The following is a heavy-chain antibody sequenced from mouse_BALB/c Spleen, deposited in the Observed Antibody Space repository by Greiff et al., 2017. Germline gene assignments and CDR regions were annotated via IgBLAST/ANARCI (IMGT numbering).Heavy chain of an antibody. D-gene: IGHD2-4*01. V-gene: IGHV1-77*01. CDR3: ARSTMITLFAY. Sequence: QVQLQQSGPELVKPGASVKMSCKASGYTFTDYVISWVKQRTGQGLEWIGEIYPGSGSTYYNEKFKGKATLTADKSSNTAYMQLISLTSEDSAVYFCARSTMITLFAYWGQGTLVTVSA. CDR2: IYPGSGST. CDR1: GYTFTDYV. J-gene: IGHJ3*01.